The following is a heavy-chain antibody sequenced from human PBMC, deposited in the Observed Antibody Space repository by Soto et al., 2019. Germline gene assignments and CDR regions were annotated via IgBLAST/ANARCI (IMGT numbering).Heavy chain of an antibody. CDR1: SGPTRSHN. J-gene: IGHJ6*02. D-gene: IGHD4-17*01. CDR3: VRQGIDYLHGLVDV. CDR2: IYYTGIT. V-gene: IGHV4-59*08. Sequence: QVQVQQSGPGLVKPSETLSLTCSVSSGPTRSHNWGWIRQAPGRGLVWIGYIYYTGITRYNPSLDSRVTISADTSARHISLTLSSVTAADTAVYYCVRQGIDYLHGLVDVWGQGTTVSVSS.